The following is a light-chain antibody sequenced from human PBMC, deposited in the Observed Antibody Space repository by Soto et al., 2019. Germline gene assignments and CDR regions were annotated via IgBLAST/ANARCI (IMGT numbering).Light chain of an antibody. J-gene: IGKJ1*01. CDR2: QVS. CDR3: MQGTHWPKT. Sequence: DVVMTQSPLSLTVTVGQPASISCRSSQSLGYSDGNTYLSWFQQGPGQSTRRLIYQVSKRDSGVPDRFSGSGSGTDFTLKISRVEADDVGIYYCMQGTHWPKTFGQGTKVEIK. CDR1: QSLGYSDGNTY. V-gene: IGKV2-30*01.